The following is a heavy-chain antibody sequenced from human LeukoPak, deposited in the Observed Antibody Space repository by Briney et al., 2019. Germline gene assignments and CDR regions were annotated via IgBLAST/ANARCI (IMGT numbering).Heavy chain of an antibody. V-gene: IGHV4-39*01. CDR1: GVSINSNYYY. CDR2: VAYSGST. CDR3: ARHADCIGDCHRN. D-gene: IGHD2-21*01. Sequence: PSETLSLTCTVSGVSINSNYYYWGWIRQPPGKGLEWIGSVAYSGSTFHNPSLKSRLSIYSDTSKNQFSLRLTSVTAADTAVYYCARHADCIGDCHRNWGQGTLVTVSS. J-gene: IGHJ4*02.